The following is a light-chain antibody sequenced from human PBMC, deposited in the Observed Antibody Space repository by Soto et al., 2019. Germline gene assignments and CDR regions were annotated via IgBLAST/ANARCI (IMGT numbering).Light chain of an antibody. Sequence: EIVMTQSPAILSVSPGERATLSCRASQSVGSNLAWYQQKPGQAPRLLIYGASTRATGIPARFSGSGSGTAFTLTISSLQSEDFALYFCQQYEKWPPSITFGQGTRLEIK. CDR3: QQYEKWPPSIT. CDR2: GAS. CDR1: QSVGSN. V-gene: IGKV3-15*01. J-gene: IGKJ5*01.